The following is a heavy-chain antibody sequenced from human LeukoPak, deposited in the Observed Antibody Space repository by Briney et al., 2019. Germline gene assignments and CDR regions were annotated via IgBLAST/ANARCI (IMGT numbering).Heavy chain of an antibody. CDR2: IYYSGST. J-gene: IGHJ4*02. V-gene: IGHV4-39*01. CDR1: GGSISSSSYY. D-gene: IGHD6-19*01. Sequence: SETLSLTCTVSGGSISSSSYYWGWIRQPPGKGLEWIGSIYYSGSTYYNPSLKSRVTISVDTSKNQFSLKLSSVTAADTAVYYCARHGASSGWYGVLGSHDYWGQGTLVTVSS. CDR3: ARHGASSGWYGVLGSHDY.